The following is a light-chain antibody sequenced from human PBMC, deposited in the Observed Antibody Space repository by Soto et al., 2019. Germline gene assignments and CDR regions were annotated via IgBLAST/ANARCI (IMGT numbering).Light chain of an antibody. CDR1: SSNIGSNY. V-gene: IGLV1-47*01. CDR2: RNN. CDR3: AAWEDSFWV. J-gene: IGLJ3*02. Sequence: QSVLTQPPSASGTPGQRVTISCSGSSSNIGSNYVYWYQQLPGTAPKLLIYRNNQRPSGVPDRFSGSKSGTSASLAISGLRSEDEADYYCAAWEDSFWVFGGGTKVTVL.